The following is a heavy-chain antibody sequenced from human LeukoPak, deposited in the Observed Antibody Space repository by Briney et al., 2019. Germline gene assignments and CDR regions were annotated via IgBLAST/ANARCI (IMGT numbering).Heavy chain of an antibody. Sequence: GGSLRLSCAASGFTFSSYAMSWVRQAPGKGLEWVSGISGSGGSTYYADSVKGRFTISRDESKNTLYLQMNSLRAEDTAVYYCAKCSGGYSGYDDYWGQGTLVTVS. CDR3: AKCSGGYSGYDDY. D-gene: IGHD5-12*01. J-gene: IGHJ4*02. CDR2: ISGSGGST. CDR1: GFTFSSYA. V-gene: IGHV3-23*01.